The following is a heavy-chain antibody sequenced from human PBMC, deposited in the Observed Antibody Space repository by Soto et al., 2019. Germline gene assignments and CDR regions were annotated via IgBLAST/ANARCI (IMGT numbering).Heavy chain of an antibody. CDR3: ARDRDDYGSGNYYNRIDF. V-gene: IGHV1-69*01. D-gene: IGHD3-10*01. Sequence: QVQLVQSGAEVQKPGSSVKVSCKASGGIFSTYAISWLRQAPGQGLEWMGGIIPLFGTPNYAQRFQGRVTITADESTSTAYMELGRLRSEDTAVYYCARDRDDYGSGNYYNRIDFWGQGTLVTVSS. J-gene: IGHJ4*02. CDR1: GGIFSTYA. CDR2: IIPLFGTP.